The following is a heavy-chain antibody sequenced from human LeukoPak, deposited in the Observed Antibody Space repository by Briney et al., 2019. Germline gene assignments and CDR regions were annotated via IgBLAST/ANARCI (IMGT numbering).Heavy chain of an antibody. CDR2: ISSSDDGT. CDR1: GFSLSSYA. D-gene: IGHD1-14*01. Sequence: GGSLRLSCAASGFSLSSYAMSWVRQAPGKGLGWVSAISSSDDGTYHAGSVRGRFTISRDNSKNTLYLEINSLSADDTAVYYCATTDTTCYWGQGTLVTVSS. V-gene: IGHV3-23*01. CDR3: ATTDTTCY. J-gene: IGHJ4*02.